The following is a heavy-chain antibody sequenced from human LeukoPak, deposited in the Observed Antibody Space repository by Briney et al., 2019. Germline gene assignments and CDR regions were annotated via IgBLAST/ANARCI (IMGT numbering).Heavy chain of an antibody. CDR3: ARLMYYYDSSGYYTWYYFDY. D-gene: IGHD3-22*01. CDR1: GGSISSYY. Sequence: KPSETLSLTCTVSGGSISSYYWSWIRQPAGKGLEWIGRIYTSGSTNHNPSLKSRVTMSVDTSKNQFSLKLSSVTAADTAVYYCARLMYYYDSSGYYTWYYFDYWGQGTLVTVSS. CDR2: IYTSGST. V-gene: IGHV4-4*07. J-gene: IGHJ4*02.